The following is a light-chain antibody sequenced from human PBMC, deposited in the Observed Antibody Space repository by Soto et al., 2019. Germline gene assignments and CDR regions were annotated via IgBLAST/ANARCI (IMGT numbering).Light chain of an antibody. J-gene: IGKJ3*01. CDR3: QQDLRHPLT. CDR1: QSVDNY. V-gene: IGKV1-39*01. Sequence: DIQMTQSPSSLSASVGETVTLTCRASQSVDNYLKWYQQKQGKAPGLXIYAASTLQRGVQSRFSASGAGTDFTRTISSLQPEDFATDYCQQDLRHPLTFGPGTKVDIK. CDR2: AAS.